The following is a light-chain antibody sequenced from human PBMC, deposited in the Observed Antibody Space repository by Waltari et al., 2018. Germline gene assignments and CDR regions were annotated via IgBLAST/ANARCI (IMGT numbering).Light chain of an antibody. V-gene: IGLV1-51*01. CDR3: GTWDSSLSIGV. CDR2: DNN. J-gene: IGLJ3*02. Sequence: QSVLTQPPSVSAAPGQKVTISCSGSSSNSGPNYVSWYQQLPGTAPKLLIYDNNKRPSGIPDRFSGSKSATSATLAITGIQTGDEAEYFCGTWDSSLSIGVFGGGTKLTVL. CDR1: SSNSGPNY.